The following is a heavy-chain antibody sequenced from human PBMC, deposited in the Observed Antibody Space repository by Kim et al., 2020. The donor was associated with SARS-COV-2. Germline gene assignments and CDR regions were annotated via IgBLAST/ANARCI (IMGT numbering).Heavy chain of an antibody. CDR1: GGSVSGYS. V-gene: IGHV4-34*01. Sequence: SETLSLTCTVYGGSVSGYSWSSIRQPPGKGLEWIGEINHSGSTNYNPSLKSRVTISVDTSKNQFSLKLSSVTAADTAVYYCARGANYYDSSGYYFYAF. D-gene: IGHD3-22*01. CDR3: ARGANYYDSSGYYFYAF. J-gene: IGHJ3*01. CDR2: INHSGST.